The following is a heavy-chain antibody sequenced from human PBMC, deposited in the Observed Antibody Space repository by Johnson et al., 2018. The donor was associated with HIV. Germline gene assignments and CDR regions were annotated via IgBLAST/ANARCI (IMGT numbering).Heavy chain of an antibody. D-gene: IGHD4-23*01. J-gene: IGHJ3*02. CDR1: GFTFDDYA. V-gene: IGHV3-20*04. Sequence: MLLVESGGGVVRPGGSLRLSCVASGFTFDDYAMSWVRQAPGKGLEWVAGLNWNGGRTGYADSVKGRFTMSRDNAKNSLFLQMNSLRAEDSALYYCARDGGETVVGSGAFDIWGQGTMVTVSS. CDR3: ARDGGETVVGSGAFDI. CDR2: LNWNGGRT.